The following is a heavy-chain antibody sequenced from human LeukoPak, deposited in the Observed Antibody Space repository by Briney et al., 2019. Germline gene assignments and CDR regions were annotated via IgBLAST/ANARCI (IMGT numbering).Heavy chain of an antibody. CDR2: IYHSGST. J-gene: IGHJ3*02. V-gene: IGHV4-30-2*01. CDR1: GVSISSGGYS. Sequence: SQTLSLTCAVSGVSISSGGYSWSWIRQPPGKGLEWIGYIYHSGSTYYNPSLKSRVTISVDRSKNQFSLKLSSVTAADTAVYYCARIGWTNDAFDIWGQGTMVTVSS. CDR3: ARIGWTNDAFDI. D-gene: IGHD2-15*01.